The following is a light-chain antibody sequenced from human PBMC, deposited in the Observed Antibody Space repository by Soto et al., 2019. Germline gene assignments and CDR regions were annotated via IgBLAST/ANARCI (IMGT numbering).Light chain of an antibody. V-gene: IGKV1-5*01. CDR2: DAS. Sequence: DSQMTQPPSTLSASLGDRVIITCRASQSISNWLAWYQQKPGKAPKLLIFDASTLERGVPSRFSGSGSGTDFTLTISSLQPDDFATYYCQQYSDSSGAFGQGTKVDI. CDR1: QSISNW. CDR3: QQYSDSSGA. J-gene: IGKJ1*01.